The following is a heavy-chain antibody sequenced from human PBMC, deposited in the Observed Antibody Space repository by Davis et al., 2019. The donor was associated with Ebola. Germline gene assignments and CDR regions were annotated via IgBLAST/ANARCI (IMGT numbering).Heavy chain of an antibody. CDR1: GYTFTSYY. Sequence: ASVKVSCKASGYTFTSYYMHWVRQAPGQGLERMGIINPSGCSTSYAQKFQGRVPMTRDPSKSTVYMELSSLRSEDTAVYYSARDGVVPAAWAFDYWGQGTLVTVSS. D-gene: IGHD2-2*01. CDR2: INPSGCST. J-gene: IGHJ4*02. CDR3: ARDGVVPAAWAFDY. V-gene: IGHV1-46*01.